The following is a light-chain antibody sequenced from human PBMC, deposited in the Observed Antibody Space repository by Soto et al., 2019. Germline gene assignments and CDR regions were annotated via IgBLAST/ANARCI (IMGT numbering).Light chain of an antibody. J-gene: IGKJ3*01. CDR2: GAS. Sequence: EIVLTQSPGTLSLSPGERATLSCRASQSVSSSYLTWYQQKPGQAPRLLIYGASSRATGIPDRFSGSGSGTEFTLPISSLEPEDFAVYYCQQYGSSPLFTFGPGTKVDIK. V-gene: IGKV3-20*01. CDR3: QQYGSSPLFT. CDR1: QSVSSSY.